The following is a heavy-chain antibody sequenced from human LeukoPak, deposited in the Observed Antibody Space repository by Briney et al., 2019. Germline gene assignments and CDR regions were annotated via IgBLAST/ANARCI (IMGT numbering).Heavy chain of an antibody. Sequence: SETLSLTCAVYGGSFSGYYWSWIRQPPGKGLEWIGEINHSGSTNYNPSLKSRVTISVDTSKNQFSLKLSSVTAADTAVYYCARDPIAAAGTAEYFQHWGQGTLVTVSS. CDR3: ARDPIAAAGTAEYFQH. D-gene: IGHD6-13*01. V-gene: IGHV4-34*01. J-gene: IGHJ1*01. CDR2: INHSGST. CDR1: GGSFSGYY.